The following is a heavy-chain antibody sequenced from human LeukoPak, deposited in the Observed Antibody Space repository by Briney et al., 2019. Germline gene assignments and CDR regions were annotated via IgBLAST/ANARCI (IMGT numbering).Heavy chain of an antibody. CDR1: GYSFVYYW. J-gene: IGHJ4*02. V-gene: IGHV5-51*01. CDR3: ARQDGNSKYYFDY. D-gene: IGHD1-1*01. Sequence: GESLKISCKGSGYSFVYYWIGWVRQMPGKGLDLIGIIYPGDSDTRYRPSFQGQVTISVNKPISTAYLQWSSLKASDTAMYYCARQDGNSKYYFDYWGQGTLVTVSS. CDR2: IYPGDSDT.